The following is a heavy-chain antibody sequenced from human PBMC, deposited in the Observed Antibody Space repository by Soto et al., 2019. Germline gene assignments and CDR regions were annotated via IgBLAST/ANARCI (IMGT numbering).Heavy chain of an antibody. CDR3: ARAPPPAARGYYFDY. D-gene: IGHD2-2*01. Sequence: GGSLRLSCAASGFTFSSYSMNWVGQAPGKGLERVSSISSSSSYIYYADSVKGRFTISRDNAKNSLYLQMNSLRAEGTAVYYCARAPPPAARGYYFDYWGQGTLVTVSS. V-gene: IGHV3-21*01. J-gene: IGHJ4*02. CDR2: ISSSSSYI. CDR1: GFTFSSYS.